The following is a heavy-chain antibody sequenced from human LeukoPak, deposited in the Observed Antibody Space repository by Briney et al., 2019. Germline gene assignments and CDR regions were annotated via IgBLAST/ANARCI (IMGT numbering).Heavy chain of an antibody. CDR3: ASHLSSTWFAP. D-gene: IGHD2-2*01. J-gene: IGHJ5*02. CDR2: IYYSGST. CDR1: GGSISSSSYY. V-gene: IGHV4-39*01. Sequence: SETLSLTCTVSGGSISSSSYYWGWIRQPPGKGLEWIGSIYYSGSTYYNPSLKSRVTISVDTSKNQFSLKLSSVTAADTAVYSCASHLSSTWFAPGGQEPLVPVPS.